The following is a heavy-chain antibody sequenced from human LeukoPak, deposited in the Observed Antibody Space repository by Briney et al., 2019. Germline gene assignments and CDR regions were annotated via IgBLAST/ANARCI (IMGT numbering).Heavy chain of an antibody. J-gene: IGHJ6*02. D-gene: IGHD3-3*01. Sequence: SETLSLTCTVSGGSISSSSYYWGWIRQPPGKGLEWIGSIYYSGSTYYNPSLKSRVTISVDTSKNQFSLKLSSVTAADTAVYYCARGYDFWSGYYWDYYYGMDVWGQGTTVTVSS. CDR3: ARGYDFWSGYYWDYYYGMDV. CDR1: GGSISSSSYY. CDR2: IYYSGST. V-gene: IGHV4-39*01.